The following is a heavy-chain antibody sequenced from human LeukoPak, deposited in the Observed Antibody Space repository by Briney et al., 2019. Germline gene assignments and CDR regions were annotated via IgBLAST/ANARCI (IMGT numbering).Heavy chain of an antibody. D-gene: IGHD3-22*01. Sequence: SETLSLTCTVSGGSISSYYWSWIRQPPGKGLEWIGYIYYSGGTNYNPSLKSRVTISVDTSKKRFSLKLSSVTAADTAVYYCAREDYYDSGGYYFDLWGRGTLVTVSS. CDR1: GGSISSYY. CDR3: AREDYYDSGGYYFDL. V-gene: IGHV4-59*01. CDR2: IYYSGGT. J-gene: IGHJ2*01.